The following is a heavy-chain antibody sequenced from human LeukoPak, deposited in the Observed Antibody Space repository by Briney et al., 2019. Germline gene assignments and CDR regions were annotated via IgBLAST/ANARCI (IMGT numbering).Heavy chain of an antibody. CDR3: ALLGAAGREYFQH. CDR1: GFTFRNYA. D-gene: IGHD6-13*01. Sequence: PGGSLRLSCAASGFTFRNYAMSWVRQAPGKGLEWVSAVYSGGSTFYADSVKGRFTISRDNSKNTLYLQMNSLRAEDTAVYYCALLGAAGREYFQHWGQGTLVSVSS. J-gene: IGHJ1*01. V-gene: IGHV3-53*01. CDR2: VYSGGST.